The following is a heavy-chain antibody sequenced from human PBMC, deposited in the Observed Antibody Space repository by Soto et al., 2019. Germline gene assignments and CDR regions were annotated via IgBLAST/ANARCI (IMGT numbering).Heavy chain of an antibody. CDR2: IYYSGST. Sequence: SETLSLACTVSGGSISSYYWSWIRQPPGKGLEWIGYIYYSGSTNYNPSLKSRVTISVDTSKNQFSLKLSSVTAADTAVYYCARIAVAGTRWYFDLWGRGTLVTVSS. J-gene: IGHJ2*01. V-gene: IGHV4-59*08. CDR1: GGSISSYY. D-gene: IGHD6-19*01. CDR3: ARIAVAGTRWYFDL.